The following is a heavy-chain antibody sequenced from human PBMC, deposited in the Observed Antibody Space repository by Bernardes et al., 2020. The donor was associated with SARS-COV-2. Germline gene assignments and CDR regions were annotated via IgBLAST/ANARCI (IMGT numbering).Heavy chain of an antibody. CDR3: VKDRSGTYAFDY. CDR2: INDYGDRT. V-gene: IGHV3-64D*06. Sequence: ETLSLTCTVSGASISSSFWTWARQAPGRGLEYVSGINDYGDRTHYADSVKGRFTISRDDSKNTVSLLMSSLRVEDSAVYYCVKDRSGTYAFDYWGQGILVTVSS. D-gene: IGHD1-26*01. J-gene: IGHJ4*02. CDR1: GASISSSF.